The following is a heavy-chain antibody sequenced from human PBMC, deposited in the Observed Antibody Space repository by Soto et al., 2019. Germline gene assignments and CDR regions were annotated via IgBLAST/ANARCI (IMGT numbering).Heavy chain of an antibody. CDR3: ATVAFSGYYDSSGYYHDY. CDR1: GYTLTELS. Sequence: ASVKVSCKVSGYTLTELSMHWVRQAPGKGLEWMGGFDPEDGETIYAQEFQGRVTMTEDTSTDTAYMELSSLRSEDTAVYYCATVAFSGYYDSSGYYHDYWGEGTLVTVS. CDR2: FDPEDGET. D-gene: IGHD3-22*01. V-gene: IGHV1-24*01. J-gene: IGHJ4*02.